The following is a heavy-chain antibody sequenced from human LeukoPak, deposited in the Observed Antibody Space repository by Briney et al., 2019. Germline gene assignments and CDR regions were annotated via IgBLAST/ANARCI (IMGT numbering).Heavy chain of an antibody. CDR3: AREIPYYFDY. J-gene: IGHJ4*02. CDR1: GGSISSYY. Sequence: SETLSLTCTVSGGSISSYYWSWIRQPPGKGLEWIGYIYYSGSTNYNPSLKSRVTISVDTSKNQSSLKLSSVTAADTAVYSCAREIPYYFDYWGQGTLVTVSS. V-gene: IGHV4-59*01. CDR2: IYYSGST.